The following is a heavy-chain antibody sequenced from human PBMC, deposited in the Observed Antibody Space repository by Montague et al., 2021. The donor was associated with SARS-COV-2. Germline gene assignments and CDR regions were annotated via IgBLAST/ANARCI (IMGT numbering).Heavy chain of an antibody. CDR3: ASPLPGNQSQFDY. V-gene: IGHV4-31*03. CDR2: LYYNGIT. D-gene: IGHD1-14*01. CDR1: GGSISSGGYY. Sequence: TLSLTCSVSGGSISSGGYYWTWIRQRPGGDLEWLGYLYYNGITLYSPSLKSRATFSLDTSKNQFSLQLTSATATDSALYFCASPLPGNQSQFDYWGQGTLVTVSS. J-gene: IGHJ4*02.